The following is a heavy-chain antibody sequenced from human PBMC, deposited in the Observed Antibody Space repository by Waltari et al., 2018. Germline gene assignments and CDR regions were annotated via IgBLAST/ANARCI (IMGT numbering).Heavy chain of an antibody. CDR3: ARDHWYSLDL. V-gene: IGHV3-7*01. Sequence: EEQLVESGGGLVQPGGSLRLSCVASGFTFSIHWMAWVRQAPGKELEGGGKIKRDATEEMDVESVKGRFNISKDNTKNALFLEMNSRRAEDTAVYYCARDHWYSLDLWGQGTLVTVSS. CDR1: GFTFSIHW. CDR2: IKRDATEE. D-gene: IGHD2-21*02. J-gene: IGHJ4*02.